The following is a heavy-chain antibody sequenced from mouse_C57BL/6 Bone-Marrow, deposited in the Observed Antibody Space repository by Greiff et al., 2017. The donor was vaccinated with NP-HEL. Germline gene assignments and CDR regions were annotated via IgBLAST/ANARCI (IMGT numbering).Heavy chain of an antibody. J-gene: IGHJ1*03. CDR1: GYTFTSYG. D-gene: IGHD1-1*01. V-gene: IGHV1-81*01. CDR3: ARRGVFITTVVAPYWYFDV. CDR2: IYPRSGNT. Sequence: QVQLKESGAELARPGASVKLSCKASGYTFTSYGISWVKQRTGQGLEWIGEIYPRSGNTYYNEKFKGKATLTADKSSSTAYMELRSLTSEDSAVYFCARRGVFITTVVAPYWYFDVWGTGTTVTVSS.